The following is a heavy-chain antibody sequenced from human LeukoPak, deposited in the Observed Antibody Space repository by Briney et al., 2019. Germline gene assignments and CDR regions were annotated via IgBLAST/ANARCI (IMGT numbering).Heavy chain of an antibody. CDR2: IFYSGST. V-gene: IGHV4-39*01. CDR1: GGAISSSSYY. Sequence: SETLSLTCTVSGGAISSSSYYWGRIPQPPGKGLEWIGSIFYSGSTYYNPSLKSRVTISVDTSKNQFSLKLSSVTAADTAVYYCGRHQAMYYGMDVWGQGTTVTVSS. CDR3: GRHQAMYYGMDV. D-gene: IGHD2-2*01. J-gene: IGHJ6*02.